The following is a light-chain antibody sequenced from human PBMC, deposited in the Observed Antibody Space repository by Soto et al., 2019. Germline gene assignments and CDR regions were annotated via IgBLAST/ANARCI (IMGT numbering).Light chain of an antibody. V-gene: IGLV2-23*01. CDR1: SDDVGAYNS. CDR3: CSSAPESTYV. J-gene: IGLJ1*01. Sequence: QSVLAQPASVSGSPGQSITISCTGTSDDVGAYNSVSWYQQLPHKAPQVILYKGTQRPSGVSSRFSGSTSRTAASLTISGLQADDEADYFCCSSAPESTYVFGTGTKVTVL. CDR2: KGT.